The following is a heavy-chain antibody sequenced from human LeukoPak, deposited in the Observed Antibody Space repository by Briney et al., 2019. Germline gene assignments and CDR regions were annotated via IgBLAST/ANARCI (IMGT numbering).Heavy chain of an antibody. CDR1: GYTFTGYY. CDR2: INPNSGGT. CDR3: ARVSYYYYDSSGYSNRNDAFDI. D-gene: IGHD3-22*01. Sequence: ASVKVSCKASGYTFTGYYMHWVRQAPGQGLEGMGWINPNSGGTNYAQKFQGRVTMTRDTPISTAYMELSRLRSDDTAVYYCARVSYYYYDSSGYSNRNDAFDIWGQGTMVTVSS. V-gene: IGHV1-2*02. J-gene: IGHJ3*02.